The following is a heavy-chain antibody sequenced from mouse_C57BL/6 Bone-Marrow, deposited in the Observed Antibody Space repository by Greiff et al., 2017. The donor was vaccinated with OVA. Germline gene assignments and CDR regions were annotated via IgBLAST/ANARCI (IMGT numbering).Heavy chain of an antibody. CDR3: TREGYYVDY. CDR1: GFTFSSYA. V-gene: IGHV5-9-1*02. Sequence: EVNLVESGAGLVKPGGSLKLSCAASGFTFSSYAMSWVRQTPEKRLEWVAYISSGGDYIYYADTVKGRFTISRDNARNTLYLQMSSLKSEDTAMYYCTREGYYVDYWGQGTLVTVSA. D-gene: IGHD2-3*01. CDR2: ISSGGDYI. J-gene: IGHJ3*01.